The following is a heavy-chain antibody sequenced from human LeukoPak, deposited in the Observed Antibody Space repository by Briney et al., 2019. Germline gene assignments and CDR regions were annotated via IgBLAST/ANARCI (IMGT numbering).Heavy chain of an antibody. J-gene: IGHJ4*02. D-gene: IGHD3-22*01. CDR3: ARTGYDSSGYYFDY. CDR2: IKQDGSEK. CDR1: GFTFSNYW. Sequence: GGSLRLSCAASGFTFSNYWLTWVRQAPGQGLEWVANIKQDGSEKHYVDSVKGRFTISRDNAKNSLYLQMNSLRAEDTAVYYCARTGYDSSGYYFDYWGQGTLVTVSS. V-gene: IGHV3-7*03.